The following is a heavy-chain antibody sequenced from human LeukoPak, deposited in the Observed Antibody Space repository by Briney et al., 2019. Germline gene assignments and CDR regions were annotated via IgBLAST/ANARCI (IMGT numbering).Heavy chain of an antibody. Sequence: ASVKVSCKASGYTFTNSYIHWVRQAPGQGLEWMGSINPTSGGTNNAQDFQGRATLTRDTSISTTYMELSGLRSDDTAVYYCARSRNNDLWGQGTQVTVAS. CDR3: ARSRNNDL. V-gene: IGHV1-2*02. D-gene: IGHD1-14*01. CDR1: GYTFTNSY. CDR2: INPTSGGT. J-gene: IGHJ5*02.